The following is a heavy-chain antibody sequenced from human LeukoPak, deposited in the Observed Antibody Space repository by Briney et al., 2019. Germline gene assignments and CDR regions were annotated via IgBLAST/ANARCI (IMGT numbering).Heavy chain of an antibody. V-gene: IGHV3-23*01. CDR1: GFTFSSYA. CDR2: ISSSGGST. D-gene: IGHD3-3*01. Sequence: GGSRRLSCAASGFTFSSYAMSWVRQAPGKGLEWVSAISSSGGSTYYADSVKGRFTISRDNPKNRVDLQVNSLRAEDTAVYYCASSRIFGNAMDVWGQGTTVTVSS. CDR3: ASSRIFGNAMDV. J-gene: IGHJ6*02.